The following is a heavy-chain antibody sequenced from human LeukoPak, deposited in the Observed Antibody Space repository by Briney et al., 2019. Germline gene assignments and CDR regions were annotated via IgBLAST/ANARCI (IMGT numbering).Heavy chain of an antibody. V-gene: IGHV1-46*01. CDR2: INPSGGST. J-gene: IGHJ3*02. Sequence: ASVKASCKASGYTFTSYYMHWVRQAPGQGLEWMGIINPSGGSTSYAQKFQGRVTMTRDTSTSTVYMELSSLRSDDTAVYYCARDRSPDFWSGDYRDAFDIWGQGTMVTVSS. CDR1: GYTFTSYY. CDR3: ARDRSPDFWSGDYRDAFDI. D-gene: IGHD3-3*01.